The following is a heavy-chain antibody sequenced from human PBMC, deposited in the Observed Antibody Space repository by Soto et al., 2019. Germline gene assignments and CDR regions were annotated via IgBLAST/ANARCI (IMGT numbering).Heavy chain of an antibody. Sequence: LSLTCTVSGVSVNSDNYYWSWIRQPPGRGLEWIGYIYYTGSTTYNPSLKSRVTISLDTSRNHFSLSLGSVTAADTAVFYCAREYSNSPEAFDFWGRGTPVTVSS. CDR3: AREYSNSPEAFDF. CDR1: GVSVNSDNYY. J-gene: IGHJ4*02. V-gene: IGHV4-61*03. D-gene: IGHD6-6*01. CDR2: IYYTGST.